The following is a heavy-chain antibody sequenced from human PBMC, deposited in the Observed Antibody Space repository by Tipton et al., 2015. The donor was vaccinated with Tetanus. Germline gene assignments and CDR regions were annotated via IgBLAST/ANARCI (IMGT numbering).Heavy chain of an antibody. V-gene: IGHV4-31*03. CDR3: ARGGSYSYGPRGFDL. J-gene: IGHJ2*01. D-gene: IGHD5-18*01. CDR1: GAPINRGGYL. Sequence: TLSLTCTVSGAPINRGGYLWTWVRQYPGRGLEWIGYIYYTELTSYTPSLESRVTISVDTPKNQFSLKLTSLTVADTAVYYCARGGSYSYGPRGFDLWGRGTLVTVSS. CDR2: IYYTELT.